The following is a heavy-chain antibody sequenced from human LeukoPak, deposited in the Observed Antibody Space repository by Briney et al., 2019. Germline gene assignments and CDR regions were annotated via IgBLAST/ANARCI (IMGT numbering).Heavy chain of an antibody. Sequence: SETLSLTCTVSGDSISSSRYYWGWIRQPPGKGLEWLGSIYYSGSTYYNPSLKSRVTISVDTSKNQFSLKLSSVTAADTAVYYCARRDLSPMFDPWGQGTLVTVSS. CDR2: IYYSGST. V-gene: IGHV4-39*01. CDR1: GDSISSSRYY. CDR3: ARRDLSPMFDP. D-gene: IGHD3-3*01. J-gene: IGHJ5*01.